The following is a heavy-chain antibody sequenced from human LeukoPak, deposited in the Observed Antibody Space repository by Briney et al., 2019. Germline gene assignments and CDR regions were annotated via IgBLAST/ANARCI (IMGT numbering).Heavy chain of an antibody. V-gene: IGHV1-18*01. Sequence: ASVKVSCKASGYTFTSYGISWVRQAPGQGLEWMGWINAYNGNTNYAQKLQGRVTMTTDTSTSTAYMELRSLRSDDTAVYYCARMGYYYDSSGYYDAFDIWGQGTMVTVSS. CDR3: ARMGYYYDSSGYYDAFDI. D-gene: IGHD3-22*01. CDR2: INAYNGNT. CDR1: GYTFTSYG. J-gene: IGHJ3*02.